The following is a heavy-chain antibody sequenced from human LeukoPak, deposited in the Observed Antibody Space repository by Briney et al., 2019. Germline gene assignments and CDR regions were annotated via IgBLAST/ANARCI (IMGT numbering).Heavy chain of an antibody. Sequence: PGGCLRLSCSAPGFTFSSYAMHWVRQAPGKGQGWVAVISYDGSNKSYAESVKDRFTISSDNSSNTLYMQMNSLRVEVTAVYYCARDSARRNSWSDIDYWGQGTLVTVSS. V-gene: IGHV3-30*01. D-gene: IGHD6-13*01. J-gene: IGHJ4*02. CDR3: ARDSARRNSWSDIDY. CDR1: GFTFSSYA. CDR2: ISYDGSNK.